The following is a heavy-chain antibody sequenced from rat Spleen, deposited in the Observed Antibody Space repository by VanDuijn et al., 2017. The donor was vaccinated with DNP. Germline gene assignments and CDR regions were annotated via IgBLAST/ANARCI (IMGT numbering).Heavy chain of an antibody. Sequence: EVQLVESGGGLVQPGRSLKLSCAASGFTFSDHNMAWVRQAPKKGLEWVATINYDGDTTYYRDSVKGRFTISRDNAQSTLYLQMDSLRSEDTATYYCTRHRTIMPYYYVMDAWGQGASVTVSS. D-gene: IGHD1-12*01. CDR1: GFTFSDHN. CDR2: INYDGDTT. J-gene: IGHJ4*01. V-gene: IGHV5-7*01. CDR3: TRHRTIMPYYYVMDA.